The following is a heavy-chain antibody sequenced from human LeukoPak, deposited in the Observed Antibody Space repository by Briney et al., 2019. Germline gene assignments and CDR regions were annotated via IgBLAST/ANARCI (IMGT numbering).Heavy chain of an antibody. CDR3: TRTSPGIPLDF. J-gene: IGHJ4*02. CDR1: GVSFTGYY. Sequence: SETLSLTCAVSGVSFTGYYWCWIRQPPGKGPEWIGEISHSGRTAYNPSLKSRVAISLDTSKNQFSLKLSFVSAADTAVYYCTRTSPGIPLDFWGQGTLVTVSS. V-gene: IGHV4-34*01. D-gene: IGHD1-1*01. CDR2: ISHSGRT.